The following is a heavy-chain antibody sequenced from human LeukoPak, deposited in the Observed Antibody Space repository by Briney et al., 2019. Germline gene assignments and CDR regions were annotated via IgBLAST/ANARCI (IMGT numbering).Heavy chain of an antibody. CDR3: ASAYYYGSGSYIH. V-gene: IGHV4-59*08. D-gene: IGHD3-10*01. Sequence: QPSETLSLTCTVSGGSISSYYWSWIRQPPGKGLEWIGYIYYRGSTNYNPSLKSRVTISVDTSKNQFSLRLSSVPAADTAVYYCASAYYYGSGSYIHWGQGTLVTVSS. CDR2: IYYRGST. CDR1: GGSISSYY. J-gene: IGHJ4*02.